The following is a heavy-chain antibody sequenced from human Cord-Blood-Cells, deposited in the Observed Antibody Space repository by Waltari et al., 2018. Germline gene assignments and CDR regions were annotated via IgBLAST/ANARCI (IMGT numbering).Heavy chain of an antibody. CDR2: IYYSGST. J-gene: IGHJ4*02. V-gene: IGHV4-39*01. CDR1: GGSISSSSYY. CDR3: ARISGSGWYFDY. Sequence: QLQLQESGPGLVKPSETLSLTCTVSGGSISSSSYYWGWIRQPPGKGLEWIGRIYYSGSTNYNPSLKSRVTISVDTSKNQFSLKLSSVTAADTAVYYCARISGSGWYFDYWGQGTLVTVSS. D-gene: IGHD6-19*01.